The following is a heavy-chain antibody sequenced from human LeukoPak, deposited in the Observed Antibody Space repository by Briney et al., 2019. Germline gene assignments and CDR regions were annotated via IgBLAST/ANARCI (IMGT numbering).Heavy chain of an antibody. Sequence: GRSLRLSCAASGFTFSSYGMHWVRQAPGKGLEWVAVISYDGSNKYYADSVKGRFTISRDNSKNTLYLQMNSLRAEDTAVYYCARETYYYDSSGYSGAFDIWGQGTMVTVSS. J-gene: IGHJ3*02. V-gene: IGHV3-30*03. CDR1: GFTFSSYG. CDR3: ARETYYYDSSGYSGAFDI. CDR2: ISYDGSNK. D-gene: IGHD3-22*01.